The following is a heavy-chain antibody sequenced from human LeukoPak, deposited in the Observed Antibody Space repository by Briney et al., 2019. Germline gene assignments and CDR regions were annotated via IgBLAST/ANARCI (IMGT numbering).Heavy chain of an antibody. CDR3: ARLRYFDWLPSSWFDP. CDR1: GFTFSSYS. D-gene: IGHD3-9*01. J-gene: IGHJ5*02. Sequence: GGSLRLSCAASGFTFSSYSMNWVRQAPGKGLEWVSSISSSSSYIYYADSVKGRFTISRDNAKNSLYLQMNSLRAEDTAVYYCARLRYFDWLPSSWFDPWGQGTLVTVSS. V-gene: IGHV3-21*01. CDR2: ISSSSSYI.